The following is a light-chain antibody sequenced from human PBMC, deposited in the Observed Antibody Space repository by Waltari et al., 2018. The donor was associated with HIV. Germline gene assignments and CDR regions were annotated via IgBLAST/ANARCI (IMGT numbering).Light chain of an antibody. CDR2: EVT. V-gene: IGLV2-23*02. J-gene: IGLJ3*02. Sequence: QSALTQPASVSGSPGQPITISCTGTTSVVGSSNLVSWYQQHPGKAPKLMIYEVTKPPSGVSNRFSGSKSGNTASLTISGLQGEDEADYYCNSYATGSAWVFGGGTKLTVL. CDR1: TSVVGSSNL. CDR3: NSYATGSAWV.